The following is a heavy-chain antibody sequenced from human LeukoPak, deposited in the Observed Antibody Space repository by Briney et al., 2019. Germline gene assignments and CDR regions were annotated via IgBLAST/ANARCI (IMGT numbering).Heavy chain of an antibody. D-gene: IGHD2-2*01. Sequence: GESLKISCKSSGYSFTSYWIGWVRQMPGKGLEWMGIIYPGDSDTRYSPSFQGQVTISADKSISTAYLQWSSLKASDTAMYYCARHLLVPAAAYYYMDVWGKGTTVTVSS. CDR1: GYSFTSYW. V-gene: IGHV5-51*01. CDR3: ARHLLVPAAAYYYMDV. J-gene: IGHJ6*03. CDR2: IYPGDSDT.